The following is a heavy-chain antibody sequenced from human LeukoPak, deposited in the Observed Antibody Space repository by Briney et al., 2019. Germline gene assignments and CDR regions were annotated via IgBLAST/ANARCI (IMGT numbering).Heavy chain of an antibody. V-gene: IGHV4-34*01. D-gene: IGHD3-16*01. CDR2: INHSGST. CDR1: GGPFSGYY. Sequence: SETLSLTCAVYGGPFSGYYWSWIRQPPGKGPEWIGEINHSGSTNYNPSLKSRVTISVDTSKNQFSLKLSSVTAADTAVYFCARDRALGSGKYYFDYWGQGTLVTVSS. CDR3: ARDRALGSGKYYFDY. J-gene: IGHJ4*02.